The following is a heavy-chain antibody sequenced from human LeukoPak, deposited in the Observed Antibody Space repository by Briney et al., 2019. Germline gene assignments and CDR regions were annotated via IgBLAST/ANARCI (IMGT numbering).Heavy chain of an antibody. CDR3: AKDSKIVGATFRSYHYMDV. D-gene: IGHD1-26*01. Sequence: GGSLRLSCAASGFTFSSYWMSWVRQAPGKGLEWVSAIRGSGDRTHYADSVKGRFTISRDNSKNTLYLQMNSLRAEDTAVYYCAKDSKIVGATFRSYHYMDVWGKGTAVTVSS. V-gene: IGHV3-23*01. J-gene: IGHJ6*03. CDR2: IRGSGDRT. CDR1: GFTFSSYW.